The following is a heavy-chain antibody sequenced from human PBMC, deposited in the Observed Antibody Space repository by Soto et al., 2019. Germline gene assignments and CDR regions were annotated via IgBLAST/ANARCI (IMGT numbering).Heavy chain of an antibody. CDR2: IWYDGSNK. Sequence: GGSLRLSCAASGFTFSSYGMHWVRQAPGKGLEWVAVIWYDGSNKYYADSVKGRFTISRDNSKNTLYLRMNSLRAEDTAVYYCARSYCSSTSCYDSYYYGMDVWGQGTTVTVSS. CDR1: GFTFSSYG. D-gene: IGHD2-2*01. J-gene: IGHJ6*02. V-gene: IGHV3-33*01. CDR3: ARSYCSSTSCYDSYYYGMDV.